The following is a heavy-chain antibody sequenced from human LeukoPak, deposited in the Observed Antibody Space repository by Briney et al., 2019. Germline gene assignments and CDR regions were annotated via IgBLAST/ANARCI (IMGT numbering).Heavy chain of an antibody. CDR3: ARLGAVSDAFDI. D-gene: IGHD3-16*01. V-gene: IGHV4-59*08. Sequence: SETLSLTCTVSGGSISRDYWSWIRQPPGKGLEWIGYIYNSGSTNYNPSLKSRVTISLDTSKNQFSLKLSSVTAADTAVYYCARLGAVSDAFDIWGQGTMVTVSS. CDR1: GGSISRDY. CDR2: IYNSGST. J-gene: IGHJ3*02.